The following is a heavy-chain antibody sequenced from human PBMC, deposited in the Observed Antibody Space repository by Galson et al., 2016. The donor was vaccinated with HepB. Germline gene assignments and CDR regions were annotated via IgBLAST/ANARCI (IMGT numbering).Heavy chain of an antibody. CDR1: GFTFTTHG. CDR2: ISYDGSNK. V-gene: IGHV3-30*18. CDR3: AKGPTSYFYGMDV. Sequence: SLRLSCAASGFTFTTHGMHWVRQAPGKGLEWVAVISYDGSNKYYADSVKGRFTISRDNSKKTLHLQMNSLRADDMAVYYCAKGPTSYFYGMDVWGQGTTVTVS. J-gene: IGHJ6*02.